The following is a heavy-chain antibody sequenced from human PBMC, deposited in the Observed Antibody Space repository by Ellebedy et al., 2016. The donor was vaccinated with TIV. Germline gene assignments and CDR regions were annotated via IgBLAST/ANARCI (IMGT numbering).Heavy chain of an antibody. CDR1: GFTFNYAW. D-gene: IGHD2-8*01. V-gene: IGHV3-15*01. J-gene: IGHJ4*02. CDR3: TASHSAMADY. CDR2: IRSKTDGGTT. Sequence: GGSLRLSXAASGFTFNYAWLNWVRQAPGKGLEWVGRIRSKTDGGTTDYAAPVKGRFTISRDDSKNILYLQMSSLKIEDTAVYHCTASHSAMADYWGPGTLVTVSS.